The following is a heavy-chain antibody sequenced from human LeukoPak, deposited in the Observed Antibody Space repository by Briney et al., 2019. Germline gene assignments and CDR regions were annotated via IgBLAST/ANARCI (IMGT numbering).Heavy chain of an antibody. J-gene: IGHJ5*02. CDR1: GGSFSGYY. CDR2: INHSGST. Sequence: SETLSLTCAVYGGSFSGYYWSWIRQPPGKGLEWIGEINHSGSTNYNPPLKSRVTISVGTSKNQFSLKLSSVTAADTAVYYCARAKRVGSSWRWFDPWGQGTLVTVPS. D-gene: IGHD6-13*01. CDR3: ARAKRVGSSWRWFDP. V-gene: IGHV4-34*01.